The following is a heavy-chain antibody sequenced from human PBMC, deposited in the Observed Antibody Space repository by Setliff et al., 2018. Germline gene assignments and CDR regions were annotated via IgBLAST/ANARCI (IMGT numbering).Heavy chain of an antibody. Sequence: SETLSFTCTVSGGSTNNYHWTWIRQPAGKGLEWIGRLYPNGNTNYNPSLKRRVNMSADSSKNNLSLRLKYVTAADTAVYYCAREDWNGNAFDIWGPGTMVTVSS. D-gene: IGHD1-1*01. J-gene: IGHJ3*02. CDR2: LYPNGNT. CDR1: GGSTNNYH. V-gene: IGHV4-4*07. CDR3: AREDWNGNAFDI.